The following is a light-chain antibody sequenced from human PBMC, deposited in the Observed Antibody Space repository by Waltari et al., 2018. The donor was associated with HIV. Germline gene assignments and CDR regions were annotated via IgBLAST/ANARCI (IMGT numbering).Light chain of an antibody. J-gene: IGLJ2*01. Sequence: HSVLLQLPSLSGAPGEWVTRSCTGSSSTPGANYELHSYQQFPGTAPKPLLSGNNDRPSGVPDRFSGSRSGTSASLAITGLQADDEADYYCQSYDSSLSGSVVFGGGTKLTVL. CDR1: SSTPGANYE. V-gene: IGLV1-40*01. CDR3: QSYDSSLSGSVV. CDR2: GNN.